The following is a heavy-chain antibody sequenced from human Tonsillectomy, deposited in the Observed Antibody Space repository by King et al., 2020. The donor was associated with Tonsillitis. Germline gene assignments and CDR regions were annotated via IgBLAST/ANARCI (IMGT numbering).Heavy chain of an antibody. Sequence: VQLVESGGGLVQPGGSLRLSCVASGFTFSDFAMSWVRQAPGKGLELVSCISVSGITTKFADSVKGRFSISRDNSRNTVHLQMAILRPEETATYYCAKARGGVHVPTLNFDHWGQGTLVTVSS. CDR2: ISVSGITT. V-gene: IGHV3-23*04. CDR1: GFTFSDFA. D-gene: IGHD3-10*01. CDR3: AKARGGVHVPTLNFDH. J-gene: IGHJ4*02.